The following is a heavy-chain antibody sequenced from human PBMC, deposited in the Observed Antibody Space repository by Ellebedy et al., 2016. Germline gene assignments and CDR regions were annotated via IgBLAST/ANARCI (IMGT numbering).Heavy chain of an antibody. V-gene: IGHV3-13*01. CDR3: ARGSQYDILSGHLAFDY. D-gene: IGHD3-9*01. CDR1: GFSFTRYD. CDR2: IGAAGDT. Sequence: GESLKISXAASGFSFTRYDMHWVRQSAGKGLEWVSAIGAAGDTYYPGSVKGRFTISKDNAKNSLSLLMNTLSVGDTAVYYCARGSQYDILSGHLAFDYWGQGALVTVSS. J-gene: IGHJ4*02.